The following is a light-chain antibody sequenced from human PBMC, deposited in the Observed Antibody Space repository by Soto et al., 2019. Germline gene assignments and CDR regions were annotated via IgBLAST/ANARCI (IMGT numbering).Light chain of an antibody. CDR2: GNS. Sequence: QSVLTQPPSVSGAPGQRVTISCTGSRSNIGAGYDVHWYQQLPGTAPKLLINGNSNRPSGVPDRFSGSKSGTSASLAITGLQAEDEADYYGQSYDSSLSGYVFGTGTKETVL. CDR3: QSYDSSLSGYV. V-gene: IGLV1-40*01. CDR1: RSNIGAGYD. J-gene: IGLJ1*01.